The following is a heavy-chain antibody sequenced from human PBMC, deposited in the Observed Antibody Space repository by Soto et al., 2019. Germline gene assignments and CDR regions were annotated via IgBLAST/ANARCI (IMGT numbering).Heavy chain of an antibody. CDR3: ARGGYSSGWYWFDP. CDR2: IYYSGST. CDR1: GGSISSYY. D-gene: IGHD6-19*01. Sequence: SETLSLTCTVSGGSISSYYWSWIRQPPGKGLEWIGYIYYSGSTNYNPSIKSRVTISEDTSKNQFSLKLSSVTAADTAVYYCARGGYSSGWYWFDPWGQGTLVTVSS. J-gene: IGHJ5*02. V-gene: IGHV4-59*01.